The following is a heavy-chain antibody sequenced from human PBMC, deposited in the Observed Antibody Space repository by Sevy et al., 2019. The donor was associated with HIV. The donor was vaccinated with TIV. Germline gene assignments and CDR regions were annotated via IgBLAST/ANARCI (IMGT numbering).Heavy chain of an antibody. D-gene: IGHD5-18*01. V-gene: IGHV3-7*01. CDR2: MKEDGSER. CDR3: VREGVGGYSYSLDC. J-gene: IGHJ4*02. Sequence: GGSLRLSCAASGFTFSSYWMSWVRQAPGKGLEWVATMKEDGSERKYVDSVKGRFTISRDNAKNSLYLQMNSLRAEDTAVYYCVREGVGGYSYSLDCWGQGTLVTVS. CDR1: GFTFSSYW.